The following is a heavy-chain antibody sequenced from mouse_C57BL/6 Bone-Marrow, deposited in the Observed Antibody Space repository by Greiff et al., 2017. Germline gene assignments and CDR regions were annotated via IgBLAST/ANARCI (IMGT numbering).Heavy chain of an antibody. CDR3: AREDYGSPFAD. CDR2: LSPRCGNT. Sequence: QVQLKESGAELARPGASVKLSCKASGYTFTSYGISWVKQSTGQGLEWIGDLSPRCGNTYYNEKFKGKATLTADKSSSTAYMELRSLTSEDSAVYFCAREDYGSPFADWGQGTLVTVSA. CDR1: GYTFTSYG. D-gene: IGHD1-1*01. V-gene: IGHV1-81*01. J-gene: IGHJ3*01.